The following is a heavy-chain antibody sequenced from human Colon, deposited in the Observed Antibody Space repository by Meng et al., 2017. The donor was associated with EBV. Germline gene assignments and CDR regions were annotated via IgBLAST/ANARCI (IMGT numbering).Heavy chain of an antibody. V-gene: IGHV4-30-2*01. CDR3: ARGPYCGGDCYWFDP. D-gene: IGHD2-21*02. J-gene: IGHJ5*02. CDR1: GASISSGDYS. CDR2: IYHGGTT. Sequence: LQTPYSGLVHPSHPLPLTCAVSGASISSGDYSWSWIRQPPGQGLEWIGYIYHGGTTYNTSLKSRVTISVDNSKNQFSLRLTSVTAADTAVYYCARGPYCGGDCYWFDPWGQGTLVSVSS.